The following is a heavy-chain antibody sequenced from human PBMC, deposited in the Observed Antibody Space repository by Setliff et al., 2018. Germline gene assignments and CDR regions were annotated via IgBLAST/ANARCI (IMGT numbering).Heavy chain of an antibody. CDR1: GYSISSGHY. CDR2: ISHSGST. Sequence: ASETLSLTCTVSGYSISSGHYWGWIRQPPGKGLEWIGSISHSGSTYYNPSLRSRVTISLDTSKNQFSLKLSSVTAADTAVYYCARHDGRGGGLLWFGELLSDHDAFDIWGQGTMVTVSS. J-gene: IGHJ3*02. D-gene: IGHD3-10*01. V-gene: IGHV4-38-2*02. CDR3: ARHDGRGGGLLWFGELLSDHDAFDI.